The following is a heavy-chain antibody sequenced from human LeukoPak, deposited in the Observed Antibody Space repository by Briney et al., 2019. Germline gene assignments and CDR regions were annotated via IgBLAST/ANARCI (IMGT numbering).Heavy chain of an antibody. V-gene: IGHV4-59*12. CDR3: TTVGSSGWFSFDY. Sequence: PSETLSLTCTVSGGSISSYYWSWIRQPPGKGLEWIGYIYYSGSTNYNPSLKSRVTISVDTSKNQFSLRVTSVTAADTAVYYCTTVGSSGWFSFDYWGQGSLVTVSS. CDR2: IYYSGST. J-gene: IGHJ4*02. CDR1: GGSISSYY. D-gene: IGHD6-19*01.